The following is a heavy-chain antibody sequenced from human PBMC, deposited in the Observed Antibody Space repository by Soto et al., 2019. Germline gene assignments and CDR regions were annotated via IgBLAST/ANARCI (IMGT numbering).Heavy chain of an antibody. CDR2: IKNKANSYST. J-gene: IGHJ4*02. V-gene: IGHV3-72*01. CDR3: ARDSGRGWSNFDF. D-gene: IGHD6-19*01. Sequence: EVQLVESGGGLVQPGGSLRLSCAASGFTFSDHYMDWVRQAPGKGLEWVGRIKNKANSYSTEYAASVTGRFTISRDDSKNLLYLQMNSLKPEDTAVYYCARDSGRGWSNFDFWGQGTLVTVSS. CDR1: GFTFSDHY.